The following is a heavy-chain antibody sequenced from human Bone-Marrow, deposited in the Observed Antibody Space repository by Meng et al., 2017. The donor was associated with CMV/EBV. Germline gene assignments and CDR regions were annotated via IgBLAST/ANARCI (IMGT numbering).Heavy chain of an antibody. J-gene: IGHJ6*02. CDR2: INHSGST. Sequence: SKTLSLTCTVYGGSFNAYYYNWFRQAPGKGLEWIGEINHSGSTKYNPSLKSRVTISVDTSKNQFSLKLSSVTAADTAVYYCARDSSSPDYGMDVWGQGTTVTVSS. D-gene: IGHD6-6*01. CDR3: ARDSSSPDYGMDV. CDR1: GGSFNAYY. V-gene: IGHV4-34*01.